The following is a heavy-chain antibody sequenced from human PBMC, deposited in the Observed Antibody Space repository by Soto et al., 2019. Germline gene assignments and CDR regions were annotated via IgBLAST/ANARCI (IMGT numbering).Heavy chain of an antibody. J-gene: IGHJ6*02. CDR2: INHSGST. CDR3: ARRLCSGYLIYYYYGMDV. D-gene: IGHD3-3*01. Sequence: QVQLQQWGAGLLKPSETLSLTCAVYGGSFSGYYWSWIRQPPGKGLEWIGEINHSGSTNYNPSLKSRVTIAVDTSKNQFSLKLSSVTAADTAVYYCARRLCSGYLIYYYYGMDVWGQGTTVTVSS. V-gene: IGHV4-34*01. CDR1: GGSFSGYY.